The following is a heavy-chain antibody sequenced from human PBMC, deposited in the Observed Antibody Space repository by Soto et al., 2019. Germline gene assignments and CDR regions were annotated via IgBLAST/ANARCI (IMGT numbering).Heavy chain of an antibody. CDR1: GYIFTNFY. CDR2: INPNGGST. D-gene: IGHD6-6*01. CDR3: TRGLASGDY. J-gene: IGHJ4*02. V-gene: IGHV1-46*03. Sequence: QVQLVQPGAEVKKPGASVKFSCKASGYIFTNFYIHWVRQAPGQGLEWIGIINPNGGSTNYAQNFPGRVTMTTDTSSTRVYMDLSSLRSEDTAVYYCTRGLASGDYWGQETLITVSS.